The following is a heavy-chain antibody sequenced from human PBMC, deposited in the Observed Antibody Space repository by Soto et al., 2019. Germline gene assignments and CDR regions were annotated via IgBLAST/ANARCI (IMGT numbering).Heavy chain of an antibody. CDR3: AKVGPPLYSSGWYALDC. J-gene: IGHJ4*02. Sequence: EVQLLESGGGLVQPGGSLRLSCAASGLTFSSYGMSWVRQAPGKGLEWVSGISGSGGNTYYADSVKGRFTISRDNSRNNLYLQMNSLRAEDTAVYYCAKVGPPLYSSGWYALDCWGQGTLVTVSS. V-gene: IGHV3-23*01. CDR2: ISGSGGNT. CDR1: GLTFSSYG. D-gene: IGHD6-19*01.